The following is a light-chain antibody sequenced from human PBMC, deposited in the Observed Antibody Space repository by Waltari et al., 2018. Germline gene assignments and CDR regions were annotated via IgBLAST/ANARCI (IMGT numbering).Light chain of an antibody. CDR2: AAS. V-gene: IGKV1-39*01. CDR1: QSISSY. J-gene: IGKJ2*01. CDR3: QQSYSILYT. Sequence: DIQMTQSPSSLSASVGDRVTITCRASQSISSYLNWYQQKPGKAPKLLIYAASSLQSGVPSRFSGSGSWTDFTLTISSLQPEDFATYYCQQSYSILYTFGQGTKLEIK.